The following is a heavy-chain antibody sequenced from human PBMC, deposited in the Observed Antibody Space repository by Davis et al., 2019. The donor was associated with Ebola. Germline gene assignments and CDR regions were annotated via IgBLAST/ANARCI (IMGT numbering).Heavy chain of an antibody. D-gene: IGHD3-10*02. CDR1: GFTFSSYC. Sequence: GESLKISCTASGFTFSSYCMSWVRQAPGRGLEWVANINQDGSEKSYVDSVKGRFTISRDNAKNSLSLQMNSLRAEDTAVYYCARGSYVFDWWGQGTLVTVSS. V-gene: IGHV3-7*03. CDR3: ARGSYVFDW. CDR2: INQDGSEK. J-gene: IGHJ4*02.